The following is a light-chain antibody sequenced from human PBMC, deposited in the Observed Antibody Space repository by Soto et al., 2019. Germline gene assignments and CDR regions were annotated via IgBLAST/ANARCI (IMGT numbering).Light chain of an antibody. Sequence: QLVLTQSPSASASLGASVKLTCTLSSGHSSYAIAWHQQQPEKGPRYLMKLNSDGSHSKGDGIPDRFSGSSSGDERYLTISSLQSEDEADYYCQTWGTGTVVFGGGTKLTVL. CDR2: LNSDGSH. CDR3: QTWGTGTVV. CDR1: SGHSSYA. V-gene: IGLV4-69*01. J-gene: IGLJ2*01.